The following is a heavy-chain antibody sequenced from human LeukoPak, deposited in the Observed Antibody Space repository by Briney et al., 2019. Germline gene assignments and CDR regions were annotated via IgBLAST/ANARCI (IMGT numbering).Heavy chain of an antibody. CDR1: GFTFDDYA. D-gene: IGHD3-10*01. CDR3: AKDLNPSEILWFGELRYYFDY. Sequence: GGSLRLSCAASGFTFDDYAMHRVRQAPGKGLEWVSLTSGDGGTTYYADSVKGRFTISRDNSKNTLYLQMNSLRAEDTAVYYCAKDLNPSEILWFGELRYYFDYWGQGTLVTVSS. J-gene: IGHJ4*02. CDR2: TSGDGGTT. V-gene: IGHV3-43*02.